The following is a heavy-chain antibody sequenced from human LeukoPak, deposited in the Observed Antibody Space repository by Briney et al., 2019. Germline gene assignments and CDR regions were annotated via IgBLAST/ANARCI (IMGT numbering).Heavy chain of an antibody. V-gene: IGHV3-74*01. CDR1: GITFSGFW. D-gene: IGHD4-23*01. Sequence: PGGSLRLSCAGPGITFSGFWMHWVRQAPGKGLVWVSRINSDGSSTNYADSVKGRFTISRDNAKNTLYLQMNSLRAEDTGVTYCARGLTPGGGNSAAYWGQGTLVTVSS. J-gene: IGHJ4*02. CDR2: INSDGSST. CDR3: ARGLTPGGGNSAAY.